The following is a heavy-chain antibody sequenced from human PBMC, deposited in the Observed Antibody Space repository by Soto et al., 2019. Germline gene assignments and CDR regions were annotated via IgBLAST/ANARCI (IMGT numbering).Heavy chain of an antibody. D-gene: IGHD3-22*01. V-gene: IGHV3-33*01. CDR3: PRVGGFYYDSSGYRQGLDY. CDR1: GFTFSSYG. CDR2: IWYDGSNK. J-gene: IGHJ4*02. Sequence: PGGSLRLSCAASGFTFSSYGMHWVRQAPGKGLEWVAVIWYDGSNKYYADSVKGRFTISRDNSKNTLYLQMNSLRAEDTAVYYCPRVGGFYYDSSGYRQGLDYWGQGTLVTVSS.